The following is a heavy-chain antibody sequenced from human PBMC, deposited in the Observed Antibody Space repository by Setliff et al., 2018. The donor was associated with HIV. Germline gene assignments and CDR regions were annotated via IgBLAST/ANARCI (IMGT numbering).Heavy chain of an antibody. D-gene: IGHD3-10*01. CDR2: IYSSGST. CDR1: GGSISSYY. V-gene: IGHV4-4*09. J-gene: IGHJ4*02. CDR3: ARAYFGSGIYY. Sequence: PSETLSLTCTVSGGSISSYYWSWIRQPPGKGLEWLGHIYSSGSTNYNPPLKSRVTISVDTSKNQFSLKLYSVTAAATAVYYCARAYFGSGIYYWGQGTLVTVSS.